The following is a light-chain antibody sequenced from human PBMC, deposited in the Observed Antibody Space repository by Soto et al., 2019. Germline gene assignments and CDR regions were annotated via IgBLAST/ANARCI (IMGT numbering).Light chain of an antibody. CDR1: QSDSNNY. CDR2: GAS. V-gene: IGKV3-20*01. Sequence: EIVLTQSPGTLSLSPGERATLSCRASQSDSNNYLAWYQQKPGQAPRLLIYGASRRATGIPDRFSGSGSGTDFTLTISRLEPEDFAVYSCLQYGSSPLTFGVGTKVEIK. CDR3: LQYGSSPLT. J-gene: IGKJ4*01.